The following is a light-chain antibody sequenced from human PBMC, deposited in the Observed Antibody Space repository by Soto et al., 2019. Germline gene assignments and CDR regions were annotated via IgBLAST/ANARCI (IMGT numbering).Light chain of an antibody. CDR2: GAS. V-gene: IGKV3-20*01. J-gene: IGKJ1*01. Sequence: EVVLTQSPCSLSLSPGQRATLSCRASQSVDSTFFSWYQKKPGQAPRLLIYGASMRATGIPNRFSGSGSGKVFPLIISRLEPEDFALYYCQQYMSSVTFGQGTKVEIK. CDR3: QQYMSSVT. CDR1: QSVDSTF.